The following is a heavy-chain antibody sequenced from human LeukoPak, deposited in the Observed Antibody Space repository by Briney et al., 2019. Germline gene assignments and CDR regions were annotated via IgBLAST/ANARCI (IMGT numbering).Heavy chain of an antibody. Sequence: PSETLSLTCTVSGDSISSYYRSWIRQPPGKGLEWIGSVYYSGSTYYNPSPKSRLTMSVDTSKNQFSLKLSSVTAADTAVYYCARLCFFGSGSYYHFDSWGQGTLVTVSS. CDR1: GDSISSYY. CDR3: ARLCFFGSGSYYHFDS. CDR2: VYYSGST. J-gene: IGHJ4*02. D-gene: IGHD3-10*01. V-gene: IGHV4-39*01.